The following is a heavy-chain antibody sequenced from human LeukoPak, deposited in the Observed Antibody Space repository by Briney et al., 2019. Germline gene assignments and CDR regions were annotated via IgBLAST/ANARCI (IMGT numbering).Heavy chain of an antibody. CDR3: ARLSTWFGELFPFDY. D-gene: IGHD3-10*01. J-gene: IGHJ4*02. CDR1: GGSISSYY. V-gene: IGHV4-59*08. Sequence: SETLSLTCTVSGGSISSYYWSWIRQPPGKGLEWIGYIYYSGSTNYNPSLKSRVTISVDTSKNQFSLKPSSVTAADTAVYYCARLSTWFGELFPFDYWGQGTLVTVSS. CDR2: IYYSGST.